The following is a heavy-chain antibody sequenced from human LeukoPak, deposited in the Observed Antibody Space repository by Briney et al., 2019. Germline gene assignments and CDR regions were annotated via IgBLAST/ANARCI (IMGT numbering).Heavy chain of an antibody. D-gene: IGHD2-15*01. CDR1: GGSISSGGYY. J-gene: IGHJ5*02. CDR2: IYYSGST. Sequence: SETLSLTCTVSGGSISSGGYYWSWIRQPPGKGLEWIGSIYYSGSTYYNPSLKSRATISVDTSKNQFSLKLSSVTAADTAVYYCARRYCSGGSCYSDNWFDPWGQGTLVTVSS. V-gene: IGHV4-39*01. CDR3: ARRYCSGGSCYSDNWFDP.